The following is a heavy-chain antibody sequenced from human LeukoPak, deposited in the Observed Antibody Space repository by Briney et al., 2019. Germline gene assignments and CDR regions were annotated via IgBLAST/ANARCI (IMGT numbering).Heavy chain of an antibody. V-gene: IGHV4-34*01. Sequence: SETLSLTCAVYGGSFSDYYWSWIRQPPGKGLEWIGEIDHGGSTNYNPSLKSRVTISVDTSKKQFSLKLTSVTAADTAVYYCARRGYSYDYFDYWGQGTLVTVSS. CDR1: GGSFSDYY. J-gene: IGHJ4*02. CDR3: ARRGYSYDYFDY. CDR2: IDHGGST. D-gene: IGHD5-18*01.